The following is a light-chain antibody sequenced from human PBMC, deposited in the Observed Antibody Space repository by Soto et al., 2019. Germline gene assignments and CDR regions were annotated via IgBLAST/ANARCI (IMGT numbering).Light chain of an antibody. CDR1: QSVSGW. CDR2: AAS. V-gene: IGKV1-5*01. Sequence: DIQMTQSPSTMSASVGDRVTITCRASQSVSGWLAWYQQKPGEAPKLLISAASTLQTGVPSRFSGSGSGTEFTLTISSLQPEDFATYYCLQSYRTPLTFGGGTKVDIK. CDR3: LQSYRTPLT. J-gene: IGKJ4*01.